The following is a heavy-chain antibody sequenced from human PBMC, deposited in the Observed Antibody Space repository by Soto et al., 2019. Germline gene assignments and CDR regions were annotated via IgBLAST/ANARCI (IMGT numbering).Heavy chain of an antibody. CDR2: ISAYNGNT. CDR3: ARDQSWYDFWSGYYTTIVGMDV. CDR1: GYTFTSYG. Sequence: ASVKVSCKASGYTFTSYGISWVRQAPGQGLEWMGWISAYNGNTNYAQKLQGRVTMTTDASTSTAYMELRSLRSDDTAVYYCARDQSWYDFWSGYYTTIVGMDVWGQGTTVTVSS. D-gene: IGHD3-3*01. J-gene: IGHJ6*02. V-gene: IGHV1-18*01.